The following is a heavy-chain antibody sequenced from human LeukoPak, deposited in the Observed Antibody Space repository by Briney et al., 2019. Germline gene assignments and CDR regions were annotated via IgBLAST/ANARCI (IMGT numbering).Heavy chain of an antibody. CDR2: ITGTGGNT. CDR1: GFSFNSYA. J-gene: IGHJ4*02. Sequence: QSGGSLRLSCAGSGFSFNSYAMSWVRQAPGKGLEWVSGITGTGGNTYYADSVKGRFTISRDNSKNTLYLQMDSLRAEDTAVYYCAKDSSMIGKYYFDYWGQGTLVTVSS. CDR3: AKDSSMIGKYYFDY. D-gene: IGHD3-22*01. V-gene: IGHV3-23*01.